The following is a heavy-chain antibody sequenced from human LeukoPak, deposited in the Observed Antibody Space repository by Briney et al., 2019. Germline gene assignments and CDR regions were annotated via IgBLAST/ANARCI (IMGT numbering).Heavy chain of an antibody. CDR2: IYHSGST. V-gene: IGHV4-38-2*02. CDR3: ARETPREFGVVTPFDY. CDR1: GYSISSGYY. J-gene: IGHJ4*02. D-gene: IGHD3-3*01. Sequence: SETLSLTCTVSGYSISSGYYWGWIRQPPGKGLEWIGSIYHSGSTYYIPSLKSRVTISVDTSKNQFSLRLSSVTAADTAVYYCARETPREFGVVTPFDYWGQGTLVTVSS.